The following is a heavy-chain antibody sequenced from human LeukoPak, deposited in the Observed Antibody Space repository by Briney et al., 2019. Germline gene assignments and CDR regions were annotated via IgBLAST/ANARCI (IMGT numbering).Heavy chain of an antibody. D-gene: IGHD5-18*01. CDR3: ARGSDTAMVYYYYYMDV. CDR2: VSAYNGNT. V-gene: IGHV1-18*01. Sequence: ASVKVSCKASGYTFTSYGISWVRQAPGQGLEWMGWVSAYNGNTNYAQKLQGRVTMTTDTSTSTAYMELSSLRSEDTAVYYCARGSDTAMVYYYYYMDVWGKGTTVTVSS. J-gene: IGHJ6*03. CDR1: GYTFTSYG.